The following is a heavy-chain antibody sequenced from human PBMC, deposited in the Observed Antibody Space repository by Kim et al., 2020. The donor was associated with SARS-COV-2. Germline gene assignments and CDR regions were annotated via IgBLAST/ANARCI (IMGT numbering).Heavy chain of an antibody. V-gene: IGHV5-51*01. J-gene: IGHJ4*02. D-gene: IGHD6-6*01. Sequence: RYSPSFQGQVTISAGKSINTAYLQWRSLKASDTAIYYCARAAARLVGFDYWGQGTLVTVSS. CDR3: ARAAARLVGFDY.